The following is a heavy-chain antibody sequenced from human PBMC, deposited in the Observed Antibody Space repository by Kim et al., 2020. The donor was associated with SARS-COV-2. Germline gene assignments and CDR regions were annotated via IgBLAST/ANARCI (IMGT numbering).Heavy chain of an antibody. CDR3: ARERNYYYDSSGLVFDP. Sequence: GGSLRLSCAASGFTFSSYWMSWVRQAPGKGLEWVANIKQDGSEKYYVDSVKGRFTISRDNAKNPLYLQMNSLRAEDTAVYYCARERNYYYDSSGLVFDPWGQGTLVTVSS. V-gene: IGHV3-7*03. J-gene: IGHJ5*02. CDR2: IKQDGSEK. D-gene: IGHD3-22*01. CDR1: GFTFSSYW.